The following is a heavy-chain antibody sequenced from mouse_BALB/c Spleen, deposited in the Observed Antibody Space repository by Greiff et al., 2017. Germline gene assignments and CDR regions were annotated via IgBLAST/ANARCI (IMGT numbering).Heavy chain of an antibody. Sequence: QVQLKESGPELVKPGASVKISCKASGYAFSSSWMNWVKQRPGQGLEWIGRIYPGDGDTNYNGKFKGKATLTADKSSSTAYMQLSSLTSVDSAVYFCARDGKICDFDYWGQGTTLTVSS. V-gene: IGHV1-82*01. CDR1: GYAFSSSW. CDR2: IYPGDGDT. J-gene: IGHJ2*01. D-gene: IGHD1-2*01. CDR3: ARDGKICDFDY.